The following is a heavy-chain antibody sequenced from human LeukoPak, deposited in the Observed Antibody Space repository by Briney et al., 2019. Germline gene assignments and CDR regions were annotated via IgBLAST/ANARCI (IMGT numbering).Heavy chain of an antibody. Sequence: GGSLRPSCATSGFIFSNYGIHWVRQAPGKGLEWVAFMRYDGSDKYYADSVKGRFTISRDNSKNKVYLQMNSLRAEDTAVYYCAKDAWEVGATSEIDYWGQGTLVTVSS. CDR3: AKDAWEVGATSEIDY. V-gene: IGHV3-30*02. CDR2: MRYDGSDK. J-gene: IGHJ4*02. D-gene: IGHD1-26*01. CDR1: GFIFSNYG.